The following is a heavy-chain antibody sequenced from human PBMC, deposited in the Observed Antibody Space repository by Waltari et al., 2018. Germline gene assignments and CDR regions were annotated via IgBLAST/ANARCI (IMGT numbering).Heavy chain of an antibody. CDR3: ARDLGGSPDY. CDR1: GGTFSRYA. CDR2: IIPIFGTA. Sequence: QVQLVQSGAEVKKPGSSVKVSCKASGGTFSRYAISWVRQAPGQGLEWMGGIIPIFGTANYAQKFQGRVTMTRDTSISTAYMELSRLRSDDTAVYYCARDLGGSPDYWGQGTLVTVSS. V-gene: IGHV1-69*05. J-gene: IGHJ4*02. D-gene: IGHD3-16*01.